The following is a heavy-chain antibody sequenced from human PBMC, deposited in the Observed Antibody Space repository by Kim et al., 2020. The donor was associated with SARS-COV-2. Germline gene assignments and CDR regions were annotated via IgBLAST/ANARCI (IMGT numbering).Heavy chain of an antibody. D-gene: IGHD6-19*01. Sequence: SETLSLTCAVYGWSFSGYYWSWIRQPPGKGLEWIGEINHSGSTNYNPSPKSRGTISVDTSKNQISLKLSSVTAADTAVYYCAGTGRQWLVLKHEYYFGYWGQGTLVTLSS. V-gene: IGHV4-34*01. J-gene: IGHJ4*02. CDR2: INHSGST. CDR1: GWSFSGYY. CDR3: AGTGRQWLVLKHEYYFGY.